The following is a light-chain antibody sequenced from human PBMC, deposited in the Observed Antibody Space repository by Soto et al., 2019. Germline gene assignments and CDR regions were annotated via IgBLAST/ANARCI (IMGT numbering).Light chain of an antibody. CDR2: LAS. J-gene: IGKJ5*01. CDR3: MQALQTPNT. Sequence: VRTDPRLELGVNPGEPPSISCRSSHRLLYSDGDNYLDWYLQKTGQSPQXLIYLASNRASGVPARFSGSGYGTYFKLKISRVEAEDVGLYYCMQALQTPNTFGQGTRLEIK. V-gene: IGKV2-28*01. CDR1: HRLLYSDGDNY.